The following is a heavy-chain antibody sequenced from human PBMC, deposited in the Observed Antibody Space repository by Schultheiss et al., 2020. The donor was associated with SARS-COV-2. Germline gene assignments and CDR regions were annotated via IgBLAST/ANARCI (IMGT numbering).Heavy chain of an antibody. CDR3: ARSLWVGGIYSGDGWFDP. CDR1: GFTFSSYW. Sequence: GESLKISCAASGFTFSSYWMSWVRQAPGKGLEWVANIKQDGSEKYYVDSVKGRFTISRDNAKNSLYLQMNSLRAEDTAVYYCARSLWVGGIYSGDGWFDPWGQGTLVTVSS. CDR2: IKQDGSEK. J-gene: IGHJ5*02. V-gene: IGHV3-7*01. D-gene: IGHD5-12*01.